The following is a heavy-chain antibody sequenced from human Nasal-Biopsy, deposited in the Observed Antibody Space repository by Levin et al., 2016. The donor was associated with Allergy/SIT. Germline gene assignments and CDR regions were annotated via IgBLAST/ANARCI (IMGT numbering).Heavy chain of an antibody. V-gene: IGHV1-18*01. Sequence: ASVKVSCKASGYTFFTYGITWVRQAPGQGLEWMGWFNTYSLNTIYAQKFQDRVTMTADMSTNTAYMELRSLRSEDTAVYYCARDQEGHNGHDYYFHYWGQGTLVTVSS. J-gene: IGHJ4*02. CDR3: ARDQEGHNGHDYYFHY. D-gene: IGHD5-12*01. CDR2: FNTYSLNT. CDR1: GYTFFTYG.